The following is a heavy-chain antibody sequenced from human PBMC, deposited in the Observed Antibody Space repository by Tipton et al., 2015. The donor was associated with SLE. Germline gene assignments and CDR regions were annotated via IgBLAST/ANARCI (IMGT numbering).Heavy chain of an antibody. D-gene: IGHD6-13*01. Sequence: QSGPEVKKPGESLKISCKGSGYSFSNNWIGWVRQIPGKGLEWMGIIYPGDSDTRYSPSFQGQVTISADKSISTVYLQWRSLKVSDTAMYYCARQSEAAAGKDWFDPWGQGTLVTVSS. CDR2: IYPGDSDT. CDR1: GYSFSNNW. V-gene: IGHV5-51*01. J-gene: IGHJ5*02. CDR3: ARQSEAAAGKDWFDP.